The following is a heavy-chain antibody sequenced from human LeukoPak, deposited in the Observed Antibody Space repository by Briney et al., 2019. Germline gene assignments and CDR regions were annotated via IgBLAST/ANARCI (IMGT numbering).Heavy chain of an antibody. CDR1: GFTFGSYS. D-gene: IGHD3-16*01. J-gene: IGHJ4*02. CDR2: ISYDGGKK. CDR3: AREPDQGGSNFGY. V-gene: IGHV3-30*03. Sequence: GGSLRLSCADSGFTFGSYSMHWVRQAPGKGLERVSVISYDGGKKYYADSAKGRFTVYRDNSKNTLYLQMNSLRIEDTAVYYCAREPDQGGSNFGYWGQGTLVTVSS.